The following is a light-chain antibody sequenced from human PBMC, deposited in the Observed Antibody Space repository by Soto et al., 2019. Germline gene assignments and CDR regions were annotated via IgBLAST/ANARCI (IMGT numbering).Light chain of an antibody. CDR1: QSVLYSSNNKNY. CDR2: WAS. V-gene: IGKV4-1*01. CDR3: QQYYSTPYT. Sequence: DIVMTQSPDSLAVSLGERATINCKSSQSVLYSSNNKNYLAWYQQKPGQPPNLLIYWASTRGSGVPDRFSGSGSGTDFTRTISSLQAEDVAVYYCQQYYSTPYTFGQGTKLEIK. J-gene: IGKJ2*01.